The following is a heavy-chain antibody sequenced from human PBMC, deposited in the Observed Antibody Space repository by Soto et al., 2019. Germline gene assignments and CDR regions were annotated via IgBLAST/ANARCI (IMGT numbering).Heavy chain of an antibody. J-gene: IGHJ2*01. D-gene: IGHD6-19*01. CDR1: GGSITNHY. CDR3: ARESYSGGVWSFDL. V-gene: IGHV4-4*07. Sequence: QVHLQESGPGLVKPSETLSLTCTVSGGSITNHYWSWIRQPAGKELEWIGRAYSTGSTNYKPSLRSRVTMSLDTSKMQFSLQLTSVTAADTDLYYCARESYSGGVWSFDLWGRGTLVTVSS. CDR2: AYSTGST.